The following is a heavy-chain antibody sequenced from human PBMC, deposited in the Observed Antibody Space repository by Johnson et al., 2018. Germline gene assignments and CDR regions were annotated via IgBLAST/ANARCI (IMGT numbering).Heavy chain of an antibody. Sequence: QVQLQESGGGVVQPGRSLRLSCAASGFSFSSYGMYWVRQAPGKGLEWVAVISYDGSNKYYADSLKGRFTTSRHNSKNTLYLQMNSLRAEDTAVYYCARGGRGRGRAGVGATGLGLNYYMDVWGKGTTVTVSS. CDR1: GFSFSSYG. J-gene: IGHJ6*03. CDR2: ISYDGSNK. CDR3: ARGGRGRGRAGVGATGLGLNYYMDV. V-gene: IGHV3-30*03. D-gene: IGHD1-26*01.